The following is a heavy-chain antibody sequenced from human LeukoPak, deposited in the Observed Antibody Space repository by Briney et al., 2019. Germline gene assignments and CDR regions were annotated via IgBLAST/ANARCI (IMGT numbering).Heavy chain of an antibody. CDR2: IYYSGST. Sequence: SETLSLTCTVSGGSISSSLKYWGWIRQPPGKGREWIGSIYYSGSTYYNPSLKSRVTISVDTSKNQFSLKLSSVTAADTAVYYCARDPRYWYDSSGGFGYWGQGTLVTVSS. CDR1: GGSISSSLKY. J-gene: IGHJ4*02. V-gene: IGHV4-39*07. CDR3: ARDPRYWYDSSGGFGY. D-gene: IGHD3-22*01.